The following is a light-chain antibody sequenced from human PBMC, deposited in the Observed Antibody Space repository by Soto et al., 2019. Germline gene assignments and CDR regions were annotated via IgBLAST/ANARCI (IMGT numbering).Light chain of an antibody. CDR2: EVS. Sequence: QSALTQPASVSGSPGQSITISCTGTSSDIGAYNYVSWYQHHPGKAPKLMIYEVSNRPSGVSNRFSGSKSGNTASLTISGLQAEDEADYYCTSWTISSTLVFGGGTKVTVL. CDR1: SSDIGAYNY. V-gene: IGLV2-14*01. J-gene: IGLJ3*02. CDR3: TSWTISSTLV.